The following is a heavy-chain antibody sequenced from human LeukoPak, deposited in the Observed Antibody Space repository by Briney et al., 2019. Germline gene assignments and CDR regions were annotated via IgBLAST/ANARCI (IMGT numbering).Heavy chain of an antibody. J-gene: IGHJ5*02. CDR3: ARTYSGYDLIWFDP. V-gene: IGHV4-30-2*01. D-gene: IGHD5-12*01. Sequence: SETLSLTCTVSGGSISSGGYYWSWIRQPPGKGLEWIGYIYHSGSTYYNPSLKSRVTISADRSKNQFSLKLSSVTAADTAVYYCARTYSGYDLIWFDPWGQGTLVTVSS. CDR2: IYHSGST. CDR1: GGSISSGGYY.